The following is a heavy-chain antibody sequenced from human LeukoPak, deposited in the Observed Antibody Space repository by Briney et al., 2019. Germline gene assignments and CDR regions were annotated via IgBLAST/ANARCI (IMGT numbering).Heavy chain of an antibody. Sequence: GGSLRLSCAVSGFNFSDYYMSWIRQAPGKGLEWVSYISSSGSTIYYADSVKGRFTISRDNAKNSLYLQMNSLRPEDTAVYYCARDQVTMIVPQVAFDIWGQGTMVAVSS. J-gene: IGHJ3*02. CDR1: GFNFSDYY. D-gene: IGHD3-22*01. CDR3: ARDQVTMIVPQVAFDI. V-gene: IGHV3-11*01. CDR2: ISSSGSTI.